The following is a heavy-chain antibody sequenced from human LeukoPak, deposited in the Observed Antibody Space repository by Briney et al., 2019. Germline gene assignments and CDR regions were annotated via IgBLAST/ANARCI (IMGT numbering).Heavy chain of an antibody. CDR3: ARGEMATVYFDY. D-gene: IGHD5-24*01. V-gene: IGHV1-69*05. CDR2: IIPIFGTA. Sequence: SVKVSCKASGGTFSSYAISWVRQAPGQGLEWMGGIIPIFGTANYAQKFQGRVTITTDESTSTAYMELSSLRSEDTAVYYCARGEMATVYFDYWGQGTLVTVCS. J-gene: IGHJ4*02. CDR1: GGTFSSYA.